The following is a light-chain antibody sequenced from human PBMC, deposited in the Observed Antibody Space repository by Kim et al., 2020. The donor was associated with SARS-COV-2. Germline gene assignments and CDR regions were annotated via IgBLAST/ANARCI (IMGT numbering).Light chain of an antibody. J-gene: IGKJ4*01. V-gene: IGKV3-15*01. CDR3: QQYNTWPT. Sequence: PGSPGETAPPSCSASQSISTTVACYQQKPGQAPRLLIYGASTRATRVPARFSGSGSGTEFTLTVSSLQSEDFAVYYCQQYNTWPTFGGGTKVDIK. CDR1: QSISTT. CDR2: GAS.